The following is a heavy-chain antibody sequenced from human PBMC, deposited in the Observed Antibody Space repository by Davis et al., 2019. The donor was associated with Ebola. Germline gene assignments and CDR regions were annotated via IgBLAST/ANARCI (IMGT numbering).Heavy chain of an antibody. D-gene: IGHD3-10*01. CDR2: VNPSGGST. V-gene: IGHV1-46*01. J-gene: IGHJ4*02. CDR1: GYTFTSSY. CDR3: ASGTYYGSGSYIDY. Sequence: SVTVSCKAFGYTFTSSYIHWLRQAPGQGLGWMGIVNPSGGSTTYAPKFQGRVTMTRGTSTSTVYMELSSLRSEDTAVYYCASGTYYGSGSYIDYWGQGTLVTVSS.